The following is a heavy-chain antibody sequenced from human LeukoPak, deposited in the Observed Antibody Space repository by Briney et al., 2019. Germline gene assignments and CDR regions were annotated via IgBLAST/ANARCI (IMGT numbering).Heavy chain of an antibody. V-gene: IGHV1-58*02. CDR2: IVVGSGNT. Sequence: SVKVSCKASGFTFTSSAMQWVRQARGQRLEWIGWIVVGSGNTNYAQKFQERVTITRDMSTSTAYMELSSLRSEDTAVYYCAAISVTTVTNFDYWGQGTLVTVSS. CDR3: AAISVTTVTNFDY. J-gene: IGHJ4*02. CDR1: GFTFTSSA. D-gene: IGHD4-11*01.